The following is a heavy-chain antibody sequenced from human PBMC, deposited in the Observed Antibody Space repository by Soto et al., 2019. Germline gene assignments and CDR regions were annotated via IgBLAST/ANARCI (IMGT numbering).Heavy chain of an antibody. V-gene: IGHV1-69*13. D-gene: IGHD3-16*01. J-gene: IGHJ4*02. Sequence: GASVKVSCKASGGTFSSYAISWVRQAPGQGLEWMGGIIPIFGTANYAQKFQGRVTITADEPTSTAYMELSSLRSEDTAGYYCARGAGGIPYYFYYWGQGTLVTVSS. CDR1: GGTFSSYA. CDR3: ARGAGGIPYYFYY. CDR2: IIPIFGTA.